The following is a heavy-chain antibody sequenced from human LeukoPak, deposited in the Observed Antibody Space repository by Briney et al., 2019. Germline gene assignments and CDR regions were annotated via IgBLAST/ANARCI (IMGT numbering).Heavy chain of an antibody. J-gene: IGHJ5*02. CDR2: ISAYNGNT. Sequence: ASVKVSCKASGYTFTSYGISWVRQAPGQGLEWMGWISAYNGNTNYAQKLQGRVTMTTDTSTSTAYMELRSLRSDDTAVYYCARDGHYDILTGYRWANWFDPWGQGTLVTVSS. CDR1: GYTFTSYG. D-gene: IGHD3-9*01. CDR3: ARDGHYDILTGYRWANWFDP. V-gene: IGHV1-18*01.